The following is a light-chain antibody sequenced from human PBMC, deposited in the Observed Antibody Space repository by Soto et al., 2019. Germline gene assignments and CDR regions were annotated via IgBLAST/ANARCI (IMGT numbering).Light chain of an antibody. J-gene: IGLJ2*01. Sequence: QSSLTPPASVSGSPGQSITISCAGTRADITAYDYVSWYQQHPVNVPKVLVYEVTNRPSGVSDRCSGCKSGNTASLTISGLQAEDEADYYCIAYTNSSAVVFGGGTKVTVL. V-gene: IGLV2-14*01. CDR3: IAYTNSSAVV. CDR2: EVT. CDR1: RADITAYDY.